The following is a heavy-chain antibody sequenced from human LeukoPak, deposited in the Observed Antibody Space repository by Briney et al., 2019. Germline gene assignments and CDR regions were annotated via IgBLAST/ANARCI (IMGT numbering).Heavy chain of an antibody. J-gene: IGHJ3*02. D-gene: IGHD4-23*01. V-gene: IGHV3-48*03. CDR3: AKYTVVNAFDI. CDR2: ISSSGSTI. CDR1: GFTFSSYE. Sequence: PGGSLRLSCAASGFTFSSYEMNWVRQAPGKGLEWVSYISSSGSTIYYADSVKGRFTISRDNAKNSLYLQMNSLRAEDTAVYYCAKYTVVNAFDIWGQGTMVTVSS.